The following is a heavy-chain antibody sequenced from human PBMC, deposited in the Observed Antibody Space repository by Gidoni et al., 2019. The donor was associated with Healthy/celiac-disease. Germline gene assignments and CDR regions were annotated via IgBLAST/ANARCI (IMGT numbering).Heavy chain of an antibody. V-gene: IGHV3-23*01. CDR1: GFAFRSEA. J-gene: IGHJ4*02. Sequence: EVQLLESGGGLVQPGGSLRLSCAASGFAFRSEALSWVRQAPGKGLEWVSAISGSGGSTYYADSVKGRFTISRDNSKNTLYLQMNSLRAEDTSVYYCAKDAYYDFWSGVIYYFDYWGQGTLVTVSS. CDR2: ISGSGGST. CDR3: AKDAYYDFWSGVIYYFDY. D-gene: IGHD3-3*01.